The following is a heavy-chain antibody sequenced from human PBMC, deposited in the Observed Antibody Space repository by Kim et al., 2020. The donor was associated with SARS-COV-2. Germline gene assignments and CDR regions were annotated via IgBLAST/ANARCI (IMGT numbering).Heavy chain of an antibody. Sequence: PSFQGQVTISADKSISTAYLQWSSLKASDTAMYYCARTSFRVVVAATYDYWGQGTLVTVSS. J-gene: IGHJ4*02. CDR3: ARTSFRVVVAATYDY. V-gene: IGHV5-51*01. D-gene: IGHD2-15*01.